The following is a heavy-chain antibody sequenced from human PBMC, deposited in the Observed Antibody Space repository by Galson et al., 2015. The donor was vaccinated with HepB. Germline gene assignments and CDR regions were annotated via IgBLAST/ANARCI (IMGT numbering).Heavy chain of an antibody. CDR2: FDPEDGET. CDR1: GYTLTELP. D-gene: IGHD6-19*01. J-gene: IGHJ6*02. V-gene: IGHV1-24*01. CDR3: ATDSLGSSGWYLGGMDV. Sequence: SVKVSCKVSGYTLTELPMHWVRQAPGKGLEWMGGFDPEDGETIYAQKFQGRVTMTEDTSTDTAYMELSSLRSEDTAVYYCATDSLGSSGWYLGGMDVWGQGTTVTVSS.